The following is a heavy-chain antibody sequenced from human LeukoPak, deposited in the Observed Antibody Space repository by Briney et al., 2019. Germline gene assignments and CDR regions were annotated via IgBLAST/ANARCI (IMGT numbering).Heavy chain of an antibody. V-gene: IGHV3-9*01. CDR3: AKATTRITMIVPAFDI. Sequence: GRSLRLSCAASGFTFDDYAMHWVRQAPGKGLEWVSGISWNSGSIGYADSVKGRFTISRDNAKNSLYLQMNSLRAEDTALYYCAKATTRITMIVPAFDIWGQGTMVTDSS. D-gene: IGHD3-22*01. CDR2: ISWNSGSI. CDR1: GFTFDDYA. J-gene: IGHJ3*02.